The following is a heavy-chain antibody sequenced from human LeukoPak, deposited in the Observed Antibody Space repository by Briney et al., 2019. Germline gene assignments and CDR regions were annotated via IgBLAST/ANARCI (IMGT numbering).Heavy chain of an antibody. CDR1: GYTFTSYD. D-gene: IGHD3-3*01. CDR2: MNPNSGNT. CDR3: AIRKRLRFLEWLKADDRYNWFDP. J-gene: IGHJ5*02. Sequence: ASVKVSCKASGYTFTSYDINWVRQATGQGLEWMGWMNPNSGNTGYAQKFQGRVTMTRNTSISTAYMELSGLRSEDTAVYYCAIRKRLRFLEWLKADDRYNWFDPWGQGTLVTVSS. V-gene: IGHV1-8*01.